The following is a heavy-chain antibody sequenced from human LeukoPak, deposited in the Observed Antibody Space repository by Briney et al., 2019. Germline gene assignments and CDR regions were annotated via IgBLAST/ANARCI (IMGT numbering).Heavy chain of an antibody. J-gene: IGHJ5*02. CDR1: GGCISSYY. CDR3: ARTWFSIIDP. D-gene: IGHD3-10*01. Sequence: SETLSLTCTVSGGCISSYYWSWIRQPPGKGLEWIGYIYTSGSTNYNPSLKSRVTISVDTSKNQFSLKLSSVTAADTAVYYCARTWFSIIDPWGQGTLVTVSS. CDR2: IYTSGST. V-gene: IGHV4-4*09.